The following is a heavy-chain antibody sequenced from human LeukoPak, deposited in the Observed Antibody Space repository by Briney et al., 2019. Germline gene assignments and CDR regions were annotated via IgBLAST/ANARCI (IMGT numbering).Heavy chain of an antibody. Sequence: SGRSLRLSCAASGFTFSSYDMDWVRQAPGKGLEWVAVVSYDGSNKYYANSVKGRFTISRDNSKNTLYLQMNSLRVEDTAVYYCARGRYLDWLPYFFDYWGQGTLVTVSS. CDR1: GFTFSSYD. V-gene: IGHV3-30*03. J-gene: IGHJ4*02. CDR2: VSYDGSNK. D-gene: IGHD3-9*01. CDR3: ARGRYLDWLPYFFDY.